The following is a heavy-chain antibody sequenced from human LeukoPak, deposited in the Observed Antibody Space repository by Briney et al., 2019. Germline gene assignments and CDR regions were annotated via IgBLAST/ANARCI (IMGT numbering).Heavy chain of an antibody. J-gene: IGHJ4*02. Sequence: GGFLRLSCAASGFSFSTFVMSWVRQAPGKGLEWVSAINGDSSSTYYADSVKGRFTISRDNSKNTLNLQMDSLRAEDTAVYYCAKAAVTTWPYYFDYWGQGTLVTVSS. CDR3: AKAAVTTWPYYFDY. V-gene: IGHV3-23*01. D-gene: IGHD4-17*01. CDR2: INGDSSST. CDR1: GFSFSTFV.